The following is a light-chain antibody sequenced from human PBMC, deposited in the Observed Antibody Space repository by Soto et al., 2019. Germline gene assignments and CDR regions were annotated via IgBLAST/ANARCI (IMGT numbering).Light chain of an antibody. CDR2: GAS. J-gene: IGKJ1*01. V-gene: IGKV3-15*01. Sequence: EIVMTQSPATLSVSPGERATLSCRASQSVRSNFAWYQQKPGQAPRLLIHGASTRATGIPARFSGSGSGTEFTLTISSLQSEDFAVYYCQQYNNWPRTFGQGTKVEI. CDR3: QQYNNWPRT. CDR1: QSVRSN.